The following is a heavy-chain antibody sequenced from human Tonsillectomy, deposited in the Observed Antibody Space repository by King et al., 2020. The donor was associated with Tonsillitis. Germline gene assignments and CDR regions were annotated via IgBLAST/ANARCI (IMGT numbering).Heavy chain of an antibody. V-gene: IGHV3-30*18. D-gene: IGHD6-6*01. CDR3: AKGGEAAARGNYYYYYMDV. J-gene: IGHJ6*03. CDR2: ISYDGTNK. Sequence: VQLVESGGGVVQPGRYLRVSCAASGFTFTSYGMHWVRQAPGKGLEWVAVISYDGTNKYYADSVKGRFTLSRDNSKNMLYLQMNSLRAEDTAVYYCAKGGEAAARGNYYYYYMDVWGKGTTVTVSS. CDR1: GFTFTSYG.